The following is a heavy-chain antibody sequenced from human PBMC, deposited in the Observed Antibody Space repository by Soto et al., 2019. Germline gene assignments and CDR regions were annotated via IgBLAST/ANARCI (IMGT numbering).Heavy chain of an antibody. CDR3: TTYRRVVVACPYGMDV. J-gene: IGHJ6*02. CDR2: IKSKTDGGKT. V-gene: IGHV3-15*01. D-gene: IGHD2-15*01. CDR1: GLTFSNAC. Sequence: VGALRLTCAASGLTFSNACMSWVRQAPGKGLEWVGRIKSKTDGGKTDYDAPVKGRFTISRDDSKNTLYLQMNSLKTEDTAVYYCTTYRRVVVACPYGMDVWGQGTTATVSS.